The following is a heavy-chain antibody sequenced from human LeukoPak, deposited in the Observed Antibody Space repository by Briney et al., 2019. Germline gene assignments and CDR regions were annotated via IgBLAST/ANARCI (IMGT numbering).Heavy chain of an antibody. J-gene: IGHJ4*02. CDR2: IIPTFGTA. CDR3: ARALGYCSGGSCYSGFDY. V-gene: IGHV1-69*05. Sequence: ASVKVSCKASGGTFSSYAISWVRQAPGQGLEWMGGIIPTFGTANYAQKFQGRVTITTDESTSTAYMELSSLRSEDTAVYYCARALGYCSGGSCYSGFDYWGQGTLVTVSS. CDR1: GGTFSSYA. D-gene: IGHD2-15*01.